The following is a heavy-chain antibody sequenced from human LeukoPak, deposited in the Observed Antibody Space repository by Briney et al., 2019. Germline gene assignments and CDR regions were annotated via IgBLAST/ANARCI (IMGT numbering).Heavy chain of an antibody. Sequence: GGSLRLSCAVSGFTFSDYEMNWVRQAPGKGLEWVSYITSSGTAIYYADSVKGRLTTSRDNAKNSLYLQMNSLRAEDTAVYYCAKLWATRDYWGQGTLVTVSS. CDR1: GFTFSDYE. J-gene: IGHJ4*02. V-gene: IGHV3-48*03. D-gene: IGHD2-21*01. CDR2: ITSSGTAI. CDR3: AKLWATRDY.